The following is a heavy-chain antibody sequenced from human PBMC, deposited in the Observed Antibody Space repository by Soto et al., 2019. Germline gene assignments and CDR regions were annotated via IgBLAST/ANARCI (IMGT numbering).Heavy chain of an antibody. Sequence: GGSLRLSCLLSGFSLNNYALTWVRQRPGKGLEWVSVISANGADTVFRDSVKGRFTISSDKSKNTMYLQMNRLTVEDTARYFCAKTVVPAAIDAFDVWGPGTMVTVSS. J-gene: IGHJ3*01. D-gene: IGHD2-2*02. V-gene: IGHV3-23*01. CDR2: ISANGADT. CDR3: AKTVVPAAIDAFDV. CDR1: GFSLNNYA.